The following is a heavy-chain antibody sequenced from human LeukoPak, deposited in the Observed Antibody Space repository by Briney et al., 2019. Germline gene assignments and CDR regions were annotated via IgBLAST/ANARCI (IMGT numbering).Heavy chain of an antibody. CDR2: ISVSGGSP. CDR3: SRGRYGDYSRSGYYYGMDV. CDR1: GFTFSSYA. Sequence: GGSLRLSRAASGFTFSSYAMMWVRQAPGKGLDWVSTISVSGGSPNYADSVKGRFTISRDISKSTLYLEMNSLKAEDSAIYYCSRGRYGDYSRSGYYYGMDVWGQGTTVTVSS. D-gene: IGHD4-17*01. J-gene: IGHJ6*02. V-gene: IGHV3-23*01.